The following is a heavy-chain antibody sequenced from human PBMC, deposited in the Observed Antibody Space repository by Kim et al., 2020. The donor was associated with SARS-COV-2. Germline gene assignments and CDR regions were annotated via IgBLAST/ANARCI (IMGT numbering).Heavy chain of an antibody. CDR3: ARYCSSTIWYIGGRYYY. Sequence: GGSLRLSCAASGFTFSSYEMNWVRQAPGKGLEWVSYISTSGNTIYYADSVQGRFTISRDNGKNSLYLQMNGLRAEDTALYYCARYCSSTIWYIGGRYYY. CDR2: ISTSGNTI. D-gene: IGHD2-2*01. V-gene: IGHV3-48*03. CDR1: GFTFSSYE. J-gene: IGHJ6*01.